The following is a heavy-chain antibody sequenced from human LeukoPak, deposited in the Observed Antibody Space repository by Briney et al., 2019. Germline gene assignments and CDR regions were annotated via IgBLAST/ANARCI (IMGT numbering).Heavy chain of an antibody. CDR1: GYTFTSYG. Sequence: ASVKVSCKASGYTFTSYGICWVRQAPGQGLEWMGWVSAYADNTNYVQKFQGRVTMTTDTSTSTAYMELRSLRSDDTAVYYCARDCIGCHGFDYWGQGTLVTVSS. CDR2: VSAYADNT. V-gene: IGHV1-18*01. D-gene: IGHD2-15*01. CDR3: ARDCIGCHGFDY. J-gene: IGHJ4*02.